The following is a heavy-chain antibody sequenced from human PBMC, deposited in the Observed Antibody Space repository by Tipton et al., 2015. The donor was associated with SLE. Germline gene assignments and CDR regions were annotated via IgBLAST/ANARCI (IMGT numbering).Heavy chain of an antibody. Sequence: GLVKPSETLSLTCVVSGYSISSTNYYWGWIRQPPGKGLEWIGNIIHTGRTFYNPSLKSRLTISIDTSNNQFSLRLNSVTAADTAVYYCARCGAMGQAVNWFDPWGQGTLVSVSS. V-gene: IGHV4-38-2*01. CDR1: GYSISSTNYY. D-gene: IGHD5-18*01. CDR3: ARCGAMGQAVNWFDP. J-gene: IGHJ5*02. CDR2: IIHTGRT.